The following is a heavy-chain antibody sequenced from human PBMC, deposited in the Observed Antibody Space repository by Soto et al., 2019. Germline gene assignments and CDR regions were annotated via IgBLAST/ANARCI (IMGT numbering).Heavy chain of an antibody. CDR2: IYYSGST. J-gene: IGHJ5*02. Sequence: PSETLSLTCPVAGGSISSSTYYWGRIRQPPGKGLEWIGSIYYSGSTYYNPSLKSRVTISVDTSKNQFSLKLSSVTAADTAVYYCARLERDYGSGISWFDPWGQGTLVTVSS. CDR1: GGSISSSTYY. V-gene: IGHV4-39*01. CDR3: ARLERDYGSGISWFDP. D-gene: IGHD3-10*01.